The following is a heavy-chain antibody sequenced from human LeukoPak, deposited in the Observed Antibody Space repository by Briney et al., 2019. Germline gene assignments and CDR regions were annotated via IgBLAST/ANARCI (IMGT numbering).Heavy chain of an antibody. CDR1: GYTLTELS. J-gene: IGHJ5*02. CDR2: FDPEDGET. V-gene: IGHV1-24*01. Sequence: ASVKVSCKVSGYTLTELSMHWVRQAPGKGLEWMGGFDPEDGETIYAQKFQGRVTMTEDTSTDTAYMELSSLRSEDTAVYHCATDGYRHQLLNWFDPWGQGTLVTVSS. D-gene: IGHD2-2*01. CDR3: ATDGYRHQLLNWFDP.